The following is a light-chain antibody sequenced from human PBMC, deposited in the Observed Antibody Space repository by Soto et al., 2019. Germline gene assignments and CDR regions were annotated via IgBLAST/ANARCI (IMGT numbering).Light chain of an antibody. CDR1: SSNIDNY. Sequence: QSVLTQPPSASGTPGQRVTFSCSGSSSNIDNYVYWYQQLPGTAPKLLIYRSNQRPSGVPERFSGSKSGTSASLAISGLRSEDEADYYCAVWDDSLSAYVFGTGTKVTVL. V-gene: IGLV1-47*01. J-gene: IGLJ1*01. CDR3: AVWDDSLSAYV. CDR2: RSN.